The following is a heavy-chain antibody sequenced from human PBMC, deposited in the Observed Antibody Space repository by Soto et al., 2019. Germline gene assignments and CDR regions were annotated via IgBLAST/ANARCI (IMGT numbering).Heavy chain of an antibody. V-gene: IGHV4-4*07. Sequence: QVQLQESGPGLVKPSETLSLTCTVSGGSISSYYWSWIRQPAGKRLEWIGRIYTSGSTNYNPSLKSRVTMSVDTSKNQFSLKLSSVTAADTAVYYCARASYYYDSSGYYGTYYFDYWGQGTLVTVSS. CDR1: GGSISSYY. CDR2: IYTSGST. J-gene: IGHJ4*02. D-gene: IGHD3-22*01. CDR3: ARASYYYDSSGYYGTYYFDY.